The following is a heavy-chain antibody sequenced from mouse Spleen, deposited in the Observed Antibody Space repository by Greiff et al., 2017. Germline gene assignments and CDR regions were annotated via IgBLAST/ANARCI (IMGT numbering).Heavy chain of an antibody. V-gene: IGHV3-6*01. CDR1: GYSITSGYY. Sequence: VQLQQSGPGLVKPSQSLSLTCSVTGYSITSGYYWNWIRQSPGNKLEWMGYISYDGSNNYNPSLKNRISITRDTSKNQFFLKLNSVTTEDTATYYCARERGLWLRRGGSYFDYWGQGTTLTVSS. D-gene: IGHD2-2*01. J-gene: IGHJ2*01. CDR2: ISYDGSN. CDR3: ARERGLWLRRGGSYFDY.